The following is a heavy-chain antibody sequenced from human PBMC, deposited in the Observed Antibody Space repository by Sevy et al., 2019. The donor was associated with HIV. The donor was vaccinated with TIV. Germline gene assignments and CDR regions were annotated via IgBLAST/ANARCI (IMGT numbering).Heavy chain of an antibody. CDR2: IKQDESEK. Sequence: GGSLRLSCAASGFTFSRYWMTWVRQAPGKGLEWVANIKQDESEKYYVDSVKGRFTISRDNAKNSLYLLMNSLRADDTAVYYCARAEQVTMLVVFGGLYFDSWGQGTLVTVSS. J-gene: IGHJ4*02. D-gene: IGHD3-22*01. CDR1: GFTFSRYW. CDR3: ARAEQVTMLVVFGGLYFDS. V-gene: IGHV3-7*01.